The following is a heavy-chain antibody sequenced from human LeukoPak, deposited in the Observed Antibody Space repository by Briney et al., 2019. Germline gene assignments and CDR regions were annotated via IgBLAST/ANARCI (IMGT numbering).Heavy chain of an antibody. J-gene: IGHJ1*01. CDR2: IYYSGST. CDR1: GGSVSSGSYY. Sequence: SETLSLTCTVSGGSVSSGSYYWSWIRQPPGKGLEWIGYIYYSGSTNYNPSLKSRVTISVDTSKNQFSLKLSSVTAADTAVYYCARESLAGEYFQHWGQGTLVTVSS. V-gene: IGHV4-61*01. CDR3: ARESLAGEYFQH.